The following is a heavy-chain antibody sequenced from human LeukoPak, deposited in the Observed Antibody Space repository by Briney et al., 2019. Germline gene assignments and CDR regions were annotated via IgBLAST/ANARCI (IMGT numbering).Heavy chain of an antibody. J-gene: IGHJ3*01. CDR3: ACLQSPYYDFWSGSYPLDYAFDV. V-gene: IGHV4-59*12. Sequence: SETLSLTCTVSGGSISSYYWSWIRQPPGKGLEWIGYIYYSGSTNYNPSLKSRVTISVDTSKNQFSLKLSSVTAADTAVYYCACLQSPYYDFWSGSYPLDYAFDVWGQGTMVTVSS. CDR2: IYYSGST. D-gene: IGHD3-3*01. CDR1: GGSISSYY.